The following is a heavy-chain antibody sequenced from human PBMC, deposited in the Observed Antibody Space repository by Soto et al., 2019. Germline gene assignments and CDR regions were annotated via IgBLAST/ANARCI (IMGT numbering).Heavy chain of an antibody. CDR2: IKQDGSEK. CDR3: ARGGYSYGYTLSPYFDY. D-gene: IGHD5-18*01. Sequence: EVQLVESGGGLVQPGGSLRLSCAASGFTFSSYWMSWVRQAPGKGLEWVANIKQDGSEKYYVDSVKGRFTISRDNAKTSLYLQMNSLSAEDTAVYYCARGGYSYGYTLSPYFDYWGQGTLVTVSS. CDR1: GFTFSSYW. V-gene: IGHV3-7*01. J-gene: IGHJ4*02.